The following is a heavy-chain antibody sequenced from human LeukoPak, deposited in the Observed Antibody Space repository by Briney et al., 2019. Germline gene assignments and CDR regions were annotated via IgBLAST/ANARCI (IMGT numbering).Heavy chain of an antibody. CDR2: ISAYNGNT. CDR3: ARGEGGATFPIYYYYYMDV. J-gene: IGHJ6*03. V-gene: IGHV1-18*01. D-gene: IGHD1-26*01. CDR1: GYTFTSYG. Sequence: GASVKVSCKASGYTFTSYGISWVRQAPGQGLEWMGWISAYNGNTNYAQKLQGRVTMTRNTSISTAYMELSSLRSEDTAVYYCARGEGGATFPIYYYYYMDVWGKGTTVTVSS.